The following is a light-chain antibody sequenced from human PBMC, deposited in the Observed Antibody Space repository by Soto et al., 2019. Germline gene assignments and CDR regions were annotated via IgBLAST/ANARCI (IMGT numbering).Light chain of an antibody. V-gene: IGKV1-5*01. J-gene: IGKJ1*01. Sequence: EIQMSQSPSTMSASVGYRDTLTCRASQSISSWLAWYQQKPGKAPKLLIYDASRLESGVPSRFSGSGSGTEFTRTISSLQPDDFATDYCQQYNSYSWTFGQGAKVDIK. CDR2: DAS. CDR3: QQYNSYSWT. CDR1: QSISSW.